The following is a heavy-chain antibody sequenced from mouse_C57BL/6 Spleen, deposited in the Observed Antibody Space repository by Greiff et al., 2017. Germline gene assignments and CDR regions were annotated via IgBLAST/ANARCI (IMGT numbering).Heavy chain of an antibody. J-gene: IGHJ4*01. D-gene: IGHD1-1*01. CDR1: GFTFSDYG. CDR3: ARITTVYYYAMDY. Sequence: DVQLVESGGGLVKPGGSLKLSCAASGFTFSDYGMHWVRQAPEKGLEWVAYISSGSSTIYYADTVKGRFTISRDNAKNTLFLQMTSLRSEDTAMYYCARITTVYYYAMDYWGQGTSVTVSS. V-gene: IGHV5-17*01. CDR2: ISSGSSTI.